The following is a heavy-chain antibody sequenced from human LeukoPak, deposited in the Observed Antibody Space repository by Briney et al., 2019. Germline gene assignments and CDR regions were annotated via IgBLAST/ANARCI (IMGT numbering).Heavy chain of an antibody. CDR2: IKSKTDGGTT. CDR1: GFTFSNAW. V-gene: IGHV3-15*01. D-gene: IGHD5-18*01. Sequence: PGGSLRLSCAASGFTFSNAWMSWVRQAPGKGLEWVDRIKSKTDGGTTDYAAPVKGRFTISRDDSKNTLYLQMNSLKTEDTAVYYCTTDFVDTAMVSGYYFDYWGQGTLVTVSS. CDR3: TTDFVDTAMVSGYYFDY. J-gene: IGHJ4*02.